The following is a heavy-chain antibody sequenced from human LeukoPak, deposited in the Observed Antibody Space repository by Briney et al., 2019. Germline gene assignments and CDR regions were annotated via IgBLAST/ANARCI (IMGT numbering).Heavy chain of an antibody. CDR1: GGSVSTSDYY. J-gene: IGHJ4*02. V-gene: IGHV4-39*07. Sequence: SETLSPTCTVSGGSVSTSDYYWGWIRQSPVKGLEWIGDVFYTGKTIYNPSLRGRATISIDTSKNQFSLKLTYVTAADSAVYYCARVFDSWGQGTLVTVSS. CDR2: VFYTGKT. CDR3: ARVFDS.